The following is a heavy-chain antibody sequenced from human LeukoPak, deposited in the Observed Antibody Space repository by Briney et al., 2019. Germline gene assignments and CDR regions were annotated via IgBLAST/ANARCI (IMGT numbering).Heavy chain of an antibody. CDR3: AREEPGQGDAFDI. Sequence: SETLSLTFTVSGGSISSYYWSWIRQPPGKGLEWIGYIYYSGSTNYNPSLKSRVTISVDTSKNQFSLKLSSVTAADTALYYCAREEPGQGDAFDIWGQGTMVTVSS. D-gene: IGHD1-14*01. CDR2: IYYSGST. CDR1: GGSISSYY. J-gene: IGHJ3*02. V-gene: IGHV4-59*01.